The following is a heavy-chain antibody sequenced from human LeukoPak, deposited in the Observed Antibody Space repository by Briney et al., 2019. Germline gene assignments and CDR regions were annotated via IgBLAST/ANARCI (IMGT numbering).Heavy chain of an antibody. Sequence: SVKVSCKASGGTFSSYAISWVRQAPGQGLEWMGGIIPIFGTANYTQKFQGRVTITADESTSTAYMELSSLRSEDTAVYYCARDLGPRTNTVGLIPRRAFDIWGQGTMVTVSS. CDR3: ARDLGPRTNTVGLIPRRAFDI. CDR2: IIPIFGTA. J-gene: IGHJ3*02. CDR1: GGTFSSYA. V-gene: IGHV1-69*13. D-gene: IGHD1-26*01.